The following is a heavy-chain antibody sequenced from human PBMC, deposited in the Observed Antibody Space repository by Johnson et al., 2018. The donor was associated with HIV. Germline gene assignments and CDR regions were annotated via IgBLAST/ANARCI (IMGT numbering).Heavy chain of an antibody. CDR3: AKDIGGLDAFDI. J-gene: IGHJ3*02. CDR2: INWNGGST. D-gene: IGHD4-23*01. V-gene: IGHV3-20*04. Sequence: VQLVESGGGVVRPGGSLRLSCAASGFTFDDYGMSWVRQAPGKGLEWVSGINWNGGSTGYADSVKGRFTLSRDNAKNSVYLQMNSLRAEDTAVYYCAKDIGGLDAFDIWGQGTMVTVSS. CDR1: GFTFDDYG.